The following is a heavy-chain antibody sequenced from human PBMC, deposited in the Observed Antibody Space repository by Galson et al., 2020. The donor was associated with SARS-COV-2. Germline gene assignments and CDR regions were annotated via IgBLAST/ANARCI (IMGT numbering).Heavy chain of an antibody. CDR3: ARGGEWELPYYFDY. V-gene: IGHV3-48*01. CDR1: GFMFSSHS. D-gene: IGHD1-26*01. CDR2: ISISGATI. J-gene: IGHJ4*02. Sequence: GGSLRLSCATSGFMFSSHSINWVRQAPGKGLEWVSYISISGATIYYADSVKGRFTISRDNSKSTLYLQMNSLRAEDTAVYYCARGGEWELPYYFDYWGQGTLVTVSS.